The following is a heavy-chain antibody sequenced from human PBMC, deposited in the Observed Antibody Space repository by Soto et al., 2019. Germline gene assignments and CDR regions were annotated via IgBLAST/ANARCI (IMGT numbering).Heavy chain of an antibody. CDR3: ARDGSSSWTYFDY. CDR2: INPSGGST. CDR1: GYTFTDYY. V-gene: IGHV1-46*01. Sequence: GASVKVSCKTSGYTFTDYYLHWVRQAPGQGLEWMGIINPSGGSTSYAQKFQGRVTMTRDTSTSTVYMELSSLRSEDTAVYYCARDGSSSWTYFDYWGQGTLVTVSS. D-gene: IGHD6-13*01. J-gene: IGHJ4*02.